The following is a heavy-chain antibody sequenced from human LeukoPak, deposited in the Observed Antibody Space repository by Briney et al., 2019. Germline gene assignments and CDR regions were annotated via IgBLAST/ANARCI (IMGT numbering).Heavy chain of an antibody. J-gene: IGHJ4*02. D-gene: IGHD5-18*01. Sequence: SETLSLTCTVSGYSISSDYWSWVRQPPGKGLEWVGDIFYSGSTNYNPSLKSRVTISVDTSKNQFSLKVSSVTAADTAVYYCARGRRSDTSMVIVYFDYWGQGTLVTVSS. CDR1: GYSISSDY. CDR3: ARGRRSDTSMVIVYFDY. V-gene: IGHV4-59*01. CDR2: IFYSGST.